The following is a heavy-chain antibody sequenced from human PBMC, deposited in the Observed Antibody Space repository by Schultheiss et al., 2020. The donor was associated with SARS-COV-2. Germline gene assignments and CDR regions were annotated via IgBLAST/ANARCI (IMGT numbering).Heavy chain of an antibody. CDR2: ISSRSDYI. J-gene: IGHJ5*02. CDR1: GFAFSGYS. Sequence: GGSLRLSCAASGFAFSGYSMTWVRQAPGKGLEWVSSISSRSDYIYYADSVKGRFTISRDNAKNSLYLQMNSLRDEDTAVYFCARVGSSGWYGASNWFDPWGQGTLVTVSS. D-gene: IGHD6-19*01. CDR3: ARVGSSGWYGASNWFDP. V-gene: IGHV3-21*01.